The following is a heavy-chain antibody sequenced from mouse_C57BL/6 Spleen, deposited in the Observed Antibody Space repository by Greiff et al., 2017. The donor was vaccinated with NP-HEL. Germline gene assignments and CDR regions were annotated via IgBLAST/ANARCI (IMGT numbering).Heavy chain of an antibody. V-gene: IGHV5-4*01. CDR2: ISDGGRYT. CDR3: ARQRNWGVGRYFDV. D-gene: IGHD4-1*01. CDR1: GFTFSSYA. Sequence: EVQVVESGGGLVKPGGSLKLSCAASGFTFSSYAMSWVRQTPETRLEWVATISDGGRYTYYPDNVKGRFTISRDNAKNNLYLQMSHLKSEDTAMYYCARQRNWGVGRYFDVWGTVTTVTVTS. J-gene: IGHJ1*03.